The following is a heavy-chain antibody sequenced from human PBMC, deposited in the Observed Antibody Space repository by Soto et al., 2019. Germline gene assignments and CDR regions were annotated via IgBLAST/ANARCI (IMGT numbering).Heavy chain of an antibody. CDR3: AKAINGYYAPLDY. CDR1: GFTFSSYA. J-gene: IGHJ4*02. CDR2: ISGGADDT. V-gene: IGHV3-23*01. D-gene: IGHD3-22*01. Sequence: GGSLRLSCAASGFTFSSYAMGWVRQAPGKGLEWVSVISGGADDTHYADSVKGRFTISRDNSKNTLYVQMDSLRAEDSAVYYCAKAINGYYAPLDYWGQGMRVTVSS.